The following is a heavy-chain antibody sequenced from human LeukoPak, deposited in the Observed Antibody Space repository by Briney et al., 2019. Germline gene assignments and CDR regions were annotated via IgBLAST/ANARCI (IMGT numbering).Heavy chain of an antibody. V-gene: IGHV3-23*01. D-gene: IGHD2-15*01. J-gene: IGHJ4*02. Sequence: GGSLRLSCAASGFTFSDYALGWVRQAPGRGLEWVATLSGSGAGTYYSDSVQGRFTISRDNSKRTLFLQMNSLRVDDSAIYYCVKISGGTFRWGQGTQVTVSS. CDR2: LSGSGAGT. CDR1: GFTFSDYA. CDR3: VKISGGTFR.